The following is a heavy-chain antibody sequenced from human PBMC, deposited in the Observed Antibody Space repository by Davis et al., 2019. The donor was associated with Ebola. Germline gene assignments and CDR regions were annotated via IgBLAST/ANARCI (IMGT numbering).Heavy chain of an antibody. Sequence: GESLKISCAASGFTFSGSAMHWVRQASGKGLEWVANIKQDGSEKYYVDSVKGRFTISRDNAKNSLYLQMNSLRAEDTAVYYCSTTERDIDYWGQGTLVTVSS. CDR2: IKQDGSEK. CDR3: STTERDIDY. V-gene: IGHV3-7*02. CDR1: GFTFSGSA. J-gene: IGHJ4*02. D-gene: IGHD1-26*01.